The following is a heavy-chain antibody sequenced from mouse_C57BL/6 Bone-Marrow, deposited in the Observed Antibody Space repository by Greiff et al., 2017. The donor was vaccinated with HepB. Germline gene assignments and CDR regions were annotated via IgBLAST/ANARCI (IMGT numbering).Heavy chain of an antibody. CDR3: ARSPESYDEGFAY. J-gene: IGHJ3*01. CDR1: GFTFSDYY. D-gene: IGHD2-12*01. CDR2: ISNGGGST. Sequence: EVMLVESGGGLVQPGGSLKLSCAASGFTFSDYYMYWVRQTPEKRLEWVAYISNGGGSTYYPDTVKGRFTISRDNAKNTLYLQMSRLKSEDTAMYYCARSPESYDEGFAYWGQGTLVTVSA. V-gene: IGHV5-12*01.